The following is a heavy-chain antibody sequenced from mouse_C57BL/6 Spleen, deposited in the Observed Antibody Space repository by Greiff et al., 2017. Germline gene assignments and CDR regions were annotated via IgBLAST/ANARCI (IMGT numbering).Heavy chain of an antibody. CDR1: GYAFSSSW. Sequence: QVQLQQSGPELVKPGASVKISCKASGYAFSSSWMNWVKQRPGKGLEWIGRIYPGDGDTNYNGKFKGKATLTADKSSSTAYMQLSSLTAEDAAVYYCEREANWYAMDYWGQGTSVTVSS. J-gene: IGHJ4*01. CDR2: IYPGDGDT. CDR3: EREANWYAMDY. V-gene: IGHV1-82*01.